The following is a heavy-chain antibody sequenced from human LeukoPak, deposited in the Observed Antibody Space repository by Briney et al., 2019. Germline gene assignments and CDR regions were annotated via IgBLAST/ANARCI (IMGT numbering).Heavy chain of an antibody. D-gene: IGHD2-8*01. CDR3: AKDKWWGASDH. CDR1: GFSFSAHW. Sequence: GGSLRLSCAASGFSFSAHWMHWVRQAPGKGLVWVAQINGDVTATNYAGSVKGRFTISRDNAKNTVHLQMSTLTAEDTAVYYCAKDKWWGASDHWGQGSLVTVSS. V-gene: IGHV3-74*01. J-gene: IGHJ4*02. CDR2: INGDVTAT.